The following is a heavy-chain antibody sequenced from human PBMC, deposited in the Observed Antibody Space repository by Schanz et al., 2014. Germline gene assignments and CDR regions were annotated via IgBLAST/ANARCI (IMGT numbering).Heavy chain of an antibody. V-gene: IGHV3-7*01. Sequence: VQLVDSGGGLVKPGGSLRLSCTASGFPFSDYFMAWIRQPPGRGLEWVANIKEDGSVKDYVDSVKGRFTISRDNAKNSLFLQMNSLRAEDTAVYYCARDHTTESYYSAGPPIDYWGQGTLVTVSS. CDR2: IKEDGSVK. D-gene: IGHD1-26*01. CDR3: ARDHTTESYYSAGPPIDY. J-gene: IGHJ4*02. CDR1: GFPFSDYF.